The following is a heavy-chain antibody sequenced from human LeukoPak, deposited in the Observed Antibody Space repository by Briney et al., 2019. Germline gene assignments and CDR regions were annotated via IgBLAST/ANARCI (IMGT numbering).Heavy chain of an antibody. CDR3: ASKEGDYYDSSGLHSRGWWYFDL. D-gene: IGHD3-22*01. V-gene: IGHV1-69*04. J-gene: IGHJ2*01. CDR2: IIPILGIA. CDR1: GGSFSSYV. Sequence: ASVKVSCKASGGSFSSYVISWVRQAPGQGLEWMGRIIPILGIAMYAQKFQGRVTMTEDTSTDTAYMELSSLRSEDTAVYYCASKEGDYYDSSGLHSRGWWYFDLWGRGTLVTVSS.